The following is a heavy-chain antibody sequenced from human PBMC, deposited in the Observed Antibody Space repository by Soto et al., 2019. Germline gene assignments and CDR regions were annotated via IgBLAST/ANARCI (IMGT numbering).Heavy chain of an antibody. J-gene: IGHJ1*01. CDR3: ATDPRSITGTTSSEDFQH. CDR2: IIPLLGIT. D-gene: IGHD1-20*01. V-gene: IGHV1-69*01. CDR1: GGTFSGYA. Sequence: QAQLMQSGAEVKKPGSSVKVSCKASGGTFSGYAINWVRQAPGPGLEWMGGIIPLLGITDYGQKFQGRITIAADESTGSAYMDLRGLRSEDTAVYYCATDPRSITGTTSSEDFQHWGQGTQVSVSS.